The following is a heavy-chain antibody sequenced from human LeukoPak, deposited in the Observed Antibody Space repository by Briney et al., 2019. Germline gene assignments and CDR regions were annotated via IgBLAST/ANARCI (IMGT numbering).Heavy chain of an antibody. Sequence: SETLSLTCTVSGGSIGSSNYYWDWIRQATGKGLEWIGSIYYSGTTYYNPSLKSRVTISVDTSKNQFSLKLTSVTAADTAVFYCARLFSQVTGSYFDYWGQGTLVTVSS. J-gene: IGHJ4*02. CDR2: IYYSGTT. CDR1: GGSIGSSNYY. D-gene: IGHD2-8*02. CDR3: ARLFSQVTGSYFDY. V-gene: IGHV4-39*01.